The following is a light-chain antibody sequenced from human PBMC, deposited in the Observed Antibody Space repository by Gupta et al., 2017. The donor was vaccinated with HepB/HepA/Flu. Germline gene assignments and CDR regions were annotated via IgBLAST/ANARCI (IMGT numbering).Light chain of an antibody. CDR3: LQDNTYPWT. J-gene: IGKJ1*01. V-gene: IGKV1-5*03. CDR2: KAS. CDR1: QSISSW. Sequence: DIQMTQSPSTLSVSVGDRVTISCRASQSISSWLAWYQQKPGKAPKFLIYKASSLESGVPSRFSGGGSETEFTLTISSLQPDDFASYYCLQDNTYPWTFGQGTKVEIK.